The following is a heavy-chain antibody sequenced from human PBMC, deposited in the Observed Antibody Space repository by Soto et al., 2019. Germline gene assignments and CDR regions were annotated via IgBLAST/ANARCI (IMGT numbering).Heavy chain of an antibody. CDR2: INPNSGGT. J-gene: IGHJ6*02. Sequence: ASVKVSCKASGYTFTGYYMHWVRQAPGQGLEWTGWINPNSGGTNYAQKFQGWVTMTRDTSISTAYMELSRLRSDDTAVYYCARAERGDYRSVYYYYYGMDVWGQGTTVTVSS. V-gene: IGHV1-2*04. D-gene: IGHD4-17*01. CDR1: GYTFTGYY. CDR3: ARAERGDYRSVYYYYYGMDV.